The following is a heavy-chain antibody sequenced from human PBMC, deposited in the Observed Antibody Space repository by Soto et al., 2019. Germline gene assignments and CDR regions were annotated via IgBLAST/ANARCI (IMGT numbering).Heavy chain of an antibody. J-gene: IGHJ6*02. CDR2: INSDGSST. CDR3: ARDRSYSLDV. Sequence: EVQLVESGGGLLQPGGSLRLSCAVSGSTFSNDWMHWVRQAPGKGLVWVSHINSDGSSTNYADFVKGRFTIARDNAKNTVYLQMTSLRAEDTAVYYCARDRSYSLDVWGQGITVTVSS. CDR1: GSTFSNDW. V-gene: IGHV3-74*01.